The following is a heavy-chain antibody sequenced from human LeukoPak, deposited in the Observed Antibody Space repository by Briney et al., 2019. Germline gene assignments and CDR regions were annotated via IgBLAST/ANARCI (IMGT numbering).Heavy chain of an antibody. Sequence: PGGSLRLSCAASGFTFSSYAMHWVRQAPGKGLEWVAAISYDGSNKYYADSVKGRFTISRDNSKNTLYLQMNSLRAEDTAVYYCARAESRSDTYYDFWSGYYYFDYWGQGTLVTVSS. D-gene: IGHD3-3*01. CDR1: GFTFSSYA. V-gene: IGHV3-30-3*01. CDR3: ARAESRSDTYYDFWSGYYYFDY. J-gene: IGHJ4*02. CDR2: ISYDGSNK.